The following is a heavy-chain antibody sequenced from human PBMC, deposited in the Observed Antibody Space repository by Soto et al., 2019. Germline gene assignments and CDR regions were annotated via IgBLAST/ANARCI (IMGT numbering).Heavy chain of an antibody. CDR2: IYPGDSDT. D-gene: IGHD1-1*01. CDR3: ARLPGIVAPGTVFLDN. Sequence: GESLNISCKASGYRFTSSWIGWVRQMPGKGLEWMGIIYPGDSDTRYRPSFQGQVTISADKSSSTAYLQWNSLQASDTAMYYCARLPGIVAPGTVFLDNWGQGTMVTVSS. J-gene: IGHJ4*02. CDR1: GYRFTSSW. V-gene: IGHV5-51*01.